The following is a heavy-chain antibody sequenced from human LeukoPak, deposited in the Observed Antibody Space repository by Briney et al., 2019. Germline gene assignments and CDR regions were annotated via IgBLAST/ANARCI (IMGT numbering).Heavy chain of an antibody. Sequence: RGSLRLSCAASGFTFSSYAMSWVRQAPGKGLEWVSAISGSGGSTYYADSVKGRFTISRDNSKNTLYLQMNSLRAEDTAVYYCAKGYLRDIVVVPAAILDYWGQGTLVTVSS. CDR1: GFTFSSYA. CDR2: ISGSGGST. V-gene: IGHV3-23*01. J-gene: IGHJ4*02. D-gene: IGHD2-2*02. CDR3: AKGYLRDIVVVPAAILDY.